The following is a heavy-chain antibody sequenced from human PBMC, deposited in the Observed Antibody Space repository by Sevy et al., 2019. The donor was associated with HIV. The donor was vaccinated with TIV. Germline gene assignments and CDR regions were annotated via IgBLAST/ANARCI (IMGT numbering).Heavy chain of an antibody. CDR1: GYTFSTYG. D-gene: IGHD2-15*01. Sequence: ASVKVSCEASGYTFSTYGINWVRQAPGQGLEWMGWIITFTGDTNYLQKLQDRVTMTKDTSTITVYMELRSLRSDDTAGYYCGRGYCSGGRCYPGGYWGQGTLVTVSS. CDR2: IITFTGDT. V-gene: IGHV1-18*01. J-gene: IGHJ4*02. CDR3: GRGYCSGGRCYPGGY.